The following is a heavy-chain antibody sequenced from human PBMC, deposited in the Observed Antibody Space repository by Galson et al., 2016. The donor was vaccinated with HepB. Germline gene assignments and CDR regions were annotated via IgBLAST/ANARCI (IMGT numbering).Heavy chain of an antibody. J-gene: IGHJ5*02. V-gene: IGHV1-69*10. CDR3: VRMNLGPVWVGWFDP. CDR2: IVLRLGTV. Sequence: SVKVSCKASGGTLGSDAISWVRQAPGQGPEWLGGIVLRLGTVNYAQKFHGRVTITADKGTNTAYMELSSLRADDTAVYYCVRMNLGPVWVGWFDPWGHGTLVTVSS. D-gene: IGHD3-16*01. CDR1: GGTLGSDA.